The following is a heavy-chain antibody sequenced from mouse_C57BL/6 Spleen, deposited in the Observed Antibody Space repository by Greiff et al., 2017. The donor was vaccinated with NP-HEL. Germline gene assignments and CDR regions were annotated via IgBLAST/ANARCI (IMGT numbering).Heavy chain of an antibody. V-gene: IGHV3-1*01. J-gene: IGHJ1*03. CDR2: ISYSGST. CDR1: GYSITSGYD. CDR3: ARADGYDDGDWYFDV. Sequence: EVQLQESGPGMVKPSQSLSLTCTVTGYSITSGYDWHWIRHFPGNKLEWMGYISYSGSTNYNPSLKSRISITHDTSKNHFFLKLNSVTTEDTATYYCARADGYDDGDWYFDVWGTGTTVTVSS. D-gene: IGHD2-2*01.